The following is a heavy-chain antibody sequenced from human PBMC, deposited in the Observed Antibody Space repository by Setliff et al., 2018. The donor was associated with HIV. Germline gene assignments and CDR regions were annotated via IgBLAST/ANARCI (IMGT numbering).Heavy chain of an antibody. Sequence: ASVKVSCKASGGTFSSYAISWVRQAPGQGLERMGGIIPILGIANYAQKFQGRVTMTTDELMTTAYLELSSLRSEDTAVYYCASSWSRVPYYGMDVWGQGTTVTVSS. CDR2: IIPILGIA. CDR1: GGTFSSYA. J-gene: IGHJ6*02. V-gene: IGHV1-69*10. CDR3: ASSWSRVPYYGMDV. D-gene: IGHD6-13*01.